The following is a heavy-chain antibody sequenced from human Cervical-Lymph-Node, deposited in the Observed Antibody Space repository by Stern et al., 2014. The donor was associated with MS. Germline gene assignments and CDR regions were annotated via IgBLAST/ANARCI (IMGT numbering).Heavy chain of an antibody. V-gene: IGHV4-61*01. CDR1: GGSVSSGSYY. CDR3: ARDPEPNDAFDI. Sequence: QVQLVESGPGLVKPSETLSLTCTVSGGSVSSGSYYWSWIRQPPGKGLEWIGYIYYSGSTNYNPSLKSRVTISVDTSKNQFSLKLSSVTAADTAVYYCARDPEPNDAFDIWGQGTMVTVSS. CDR2: IYYSGST. J-gene: IGHJ3*02.